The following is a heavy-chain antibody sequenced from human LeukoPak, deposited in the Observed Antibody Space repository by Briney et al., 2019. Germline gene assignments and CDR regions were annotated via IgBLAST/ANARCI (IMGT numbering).Heavy chain of an antibody. V-gene: IGHV4-34*01. D-gene: IGHD6-19*01. CDR2: IYHSGST. Sequence: KPSETLSLTCAVYGGSFSGYYWSWVRQPPGKGLEWIGEIYHSGSTNYNPSLKSRVTISVDKSKNQFSLKLSSVTAADTAVYYCARDQRGVYSSGWLDYWGQGTLVTVSS. J-gene: IGHJ4*02. CDR1: GGSFSGYY. CDR3: ARDQRGVYSSGWLDY.